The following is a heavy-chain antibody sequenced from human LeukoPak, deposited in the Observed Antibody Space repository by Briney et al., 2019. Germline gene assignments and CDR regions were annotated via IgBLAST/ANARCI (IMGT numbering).Heavy chain of an antibody. V-gene: IGHV3-7*03. CDR1: GFIFSTYW. J-gene: IGHJ4*02. D-gene: IGHD6-19*01. Sequence: PGGSLRLSCAASGFIFSTYWMAWVRQAPGKGPEWVANIKQDGSEKYYLDSVKGRFTISRDNAESSLYLQMNSLRAEDTAVYYCARSSLSGSLLEDYWGQGTLVTVSS. CDR3: ARSSLSGSLLEDY. CDR2: IKQDGSEK.